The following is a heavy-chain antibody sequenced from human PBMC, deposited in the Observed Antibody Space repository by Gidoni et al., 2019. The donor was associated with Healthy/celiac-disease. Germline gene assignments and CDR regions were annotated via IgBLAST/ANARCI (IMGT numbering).Heavy chain of an antibody. D-gene: IGHD6-19*01. Sequence: EVQLVESGGGLVKPGGSLRLSCAASGFTFSIYWMSWVRQAPGKGLEWVANIKQDGSEKYYVASVKGRFTISRDNAKNSLYLQMNSLRAEDTAVYYCARSSGRYSRYFDYWGQGTLVTVSS. CDR2: IKQDGSEK. CDR3: ARSSGRYSRYFDY. V-gene: IGHV3-7*01. CDR1: GFTFSIYW. J-gene: IGHJ4*02.